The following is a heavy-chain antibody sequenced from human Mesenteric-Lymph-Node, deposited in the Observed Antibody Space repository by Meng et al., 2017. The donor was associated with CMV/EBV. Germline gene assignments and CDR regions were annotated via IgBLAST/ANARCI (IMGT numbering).Heavy chain of an antibody. CDR3: ARLGYGINSGFDY. D-gene: IGHD4-23*01. CDR2: ITSSTNYI. J-gene: IGHJ4*02. CDR1: GSTFSTYR. V-gene: IGHV3-21*01. Sequence: GGPLRLPCAASGSTFSTYRMNWVRQAPGKGVVWFSSITSSTNYIYYADSVKGRFTISRDNAKNSVYLQMNSLRAEDTAVYYCARLGYGINSGFDYWGQGTLVTVSS.